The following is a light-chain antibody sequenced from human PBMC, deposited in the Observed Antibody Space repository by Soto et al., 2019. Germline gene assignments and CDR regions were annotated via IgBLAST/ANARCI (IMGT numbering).Light chain of an antibody. CDR2: EVS. J-gene: IGLJ2*01. CDR3: SSYTSNSTLV. CDR1: SSDVDGYNY. Sequence: QSALTQPASVSGSLGQSITISCTGTSSDVDGYNYVSWYQHHPGKAPKLMIHEVSNRPSGVSNRFSGSKSANTASLTISGLQAEDEADYYCSSYTSNSTLVFGGGTKVTVL. V-gene: IGLV2-14*01.